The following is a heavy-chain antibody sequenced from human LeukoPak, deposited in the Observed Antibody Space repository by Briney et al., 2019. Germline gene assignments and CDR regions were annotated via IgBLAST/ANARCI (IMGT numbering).Heavy chain of an antibody. V-gene: IGHV1-2*02. J-gene: IGHJ6*03. CDR1: GYTFTGYY. Sequence: ASVKVSCKASGYTFTGYYMHWVRQAPGQGLEWMGWINPNSGGTNYAQKFQGRVTMTRDTSISTAYMGLSSLRSEDTAVYFCARSLFRFLEWSYRSYYYYYMDVWGKGTTVTVSS. CDR3: ARSLFRFLEWSYRSYYYYYMDV. D-gene: IGHD3-3*01. CDR2: INPNSGGT.